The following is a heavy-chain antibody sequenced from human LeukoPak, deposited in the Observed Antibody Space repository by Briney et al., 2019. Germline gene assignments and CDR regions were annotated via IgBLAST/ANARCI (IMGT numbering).Heavy chain of an antibody. CDR3: AGYPLGSCSSTNCYALDY. Sequence: PGGSLRLSCAASGFTFSSYTMNWVRQAPGKGLEWVSSISSSSSFLYYADSVKGRFTISRDNAKTSFYLQMNNLRAEDTAVYYCAGYPLGSCSSTNCYALDYWGQGTLVTVSS. D-gene: IGHD2-2*01. V-gene: IGHV3-21*01. CDR1: GFTFSSYT. CDR2: ISSSSSFL. J-gene: IGHJ4*02.